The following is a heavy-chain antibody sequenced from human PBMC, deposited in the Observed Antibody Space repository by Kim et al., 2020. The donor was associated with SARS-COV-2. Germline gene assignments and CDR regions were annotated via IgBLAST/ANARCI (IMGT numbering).Heavy chain of an antibody. D-gene: IGHD2-2*01. CDR2: IYYSGST. V-gene: IGHV4-31*03. CDR1: GGSISSGGYY. J-gene: IGHJ4*02. CDR3: ARYCRSTSCSGYSSSWSFDY. Sequence: SETLSLTCTVSGGSISSGGYYWSWIRQHPGKGLEWIGYIYYSGSTYYNPSLKSRVTISVDTSKNQFSLKLSSVTAADTAVYYCARYCRSTSCSGYSSSWSFDYWGQGTLVTVSS.